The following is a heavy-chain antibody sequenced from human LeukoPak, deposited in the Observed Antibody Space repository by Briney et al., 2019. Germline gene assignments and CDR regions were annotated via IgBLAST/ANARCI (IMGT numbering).Heavy chain of an antibody. CDR2: ISGSGGTT. D-gene: IGHD6-13*01. CDR3: ASSYSSSWYEIYYYYGMDV. Sequence: PGGSLRLSCAASGFTFSTYVMTWVRQAPGKGLEWVSEISGSGGTTYYADSVKGRFTISRDNSKNTVSLQMNSLRAEDTAVYYCASSYSSSWYEIYYYYGMDVWGQGTTVTVSS. CDR1: GFTFSTYV. J-gene: IGHJ6*02. V-gene: IGHV3-23*01.